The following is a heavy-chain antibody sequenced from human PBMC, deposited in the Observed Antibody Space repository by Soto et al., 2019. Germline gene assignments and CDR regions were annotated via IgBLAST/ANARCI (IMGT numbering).Heavy chain of an antibody. CDR2: MNPNSGNT. Sequence: QVQLVQSGAEVKKPGASVKVSCKASGYTFTSYDINWVRQATGQGLEWMGWMNPNSGNTDYAQKFQGRVTMTRNTSISTAYTGLSSLSSENTAVYYCARERSAAGAGWFDPWGQGTLVTVSS. D-gene: IGHD6-13*01. CDR3: ARERSAAGAGWFDP. CDR1: GYTFTSYD. J-gene: IGHJ5*02. V-gene: IGHV1-8*01.